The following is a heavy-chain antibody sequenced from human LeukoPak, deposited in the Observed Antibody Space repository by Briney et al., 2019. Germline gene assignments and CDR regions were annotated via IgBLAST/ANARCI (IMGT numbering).Heavy chain of an antibody. Sequence: SETLSLTCTVSGDSISSSSYYWGWIRQPPGKGLEWIGSIYYSGSTYYNASLKSRLTISIDTSKNQFSLNLSFVTAADTAVYYCARARMYSSSWYNYYYYYMDVWGKGTTVTVSS. CDR1: GDSISSSSYY. CDR2: IYYSGST. J-gene: IGHJ6*03. V-gene: IGHV4-39*01. D-gene: IGHD6-13*01. CDR3: ARARMYSSSWYNYYYYYMDV.